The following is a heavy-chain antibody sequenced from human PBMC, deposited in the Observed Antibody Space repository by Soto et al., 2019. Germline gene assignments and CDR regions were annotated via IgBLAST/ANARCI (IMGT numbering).Heavy chain of an antibody. CDR2: IILIFGTA. Sequence: QVQLVQSGAEVKKPGSSVKVSCKASGGTFSSYAISWVRQAPGQGLEWMGEIILIFGTANYAQKCQGRVTSTADESTSTAYMELSSLRSEDTAVYYCARDRGPSSGYYPYWFDPWGQGTLVTVSS. V-gene: IGHV1-69*12. CDR3: ARDRGPSSGYYPYWFDP. J-gene: IGHJ5*02. CDR1: GGTFSSYA. D-gene: IGHD3-22*01.